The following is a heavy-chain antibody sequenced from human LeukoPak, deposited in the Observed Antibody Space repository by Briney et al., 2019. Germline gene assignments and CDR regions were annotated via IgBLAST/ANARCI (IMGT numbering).Heavy chain of an antibody. J-gene: IGHJ3*02. CDR3: ARTLDSSGFHDAFDI. Sequence: PGGSLRLSCAASGFSFSNFWMHWVRQAPGKGLVCVSHISSDGSTTTYADSVKGRFTISRDNSKNTLYLQMNSLRAEDTAVYYCARTLDSSGFHDAFDIWGQGTMVTVSS. CDR2: ISSDGSTT. D-gene: IGHD3-22*01. V-gene: IGHV3-74*01. CDR1: GFSFSNFW.